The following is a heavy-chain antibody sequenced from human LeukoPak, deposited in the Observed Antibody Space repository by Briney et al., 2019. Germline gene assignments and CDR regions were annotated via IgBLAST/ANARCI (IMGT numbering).Heavy chain of an antibody. CDR3: ARGIFGVVIISGPFDI. CDR1: GYSFTSYW. Sequence: GESLKISCKGSGYSFTSYWIGWVRQMPGKGLEWMGIIYPGDSDTRYSPSFQGQVTISADKSISTAYLQWSSLTASDTAMYYCARGIFGVVIISGPFDIWGQGTMVTVSS. D-gene: IGHD3-3*01. J-gene: IGHJ3*02. CDR2: IYPGDSDT. V-gene: IGHV5-51*01.